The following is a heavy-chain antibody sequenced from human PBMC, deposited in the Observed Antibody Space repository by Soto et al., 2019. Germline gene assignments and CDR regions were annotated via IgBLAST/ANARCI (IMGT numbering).Heavy chain of an antibody. CDR2: INPSGGYT. V-gene: IGHV1-46*03. CDR1: GYTFTKYF. J-gene: IGHJ4*02. CDR3: ARDHPPPLSYPFDS. D-gene: IGHD5-18*01. Sequence: QEQLVQSETEVTKPGASVKVSCKASGYTFTKYFMHWVRQAPGQGLEWMGFINPSGGYTSYAEKFQGRVTMTSDTSTRTIYMDLRSLRSEDTAVYFCARDHPPPLSYPFDSWGQGTLLTVSS.